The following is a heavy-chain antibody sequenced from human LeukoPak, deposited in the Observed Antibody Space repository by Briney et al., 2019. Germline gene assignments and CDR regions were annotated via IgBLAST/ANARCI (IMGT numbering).Heavy chain of an antibody. V-gene: IGHV3-64D*09. Sequence: GGSLRLACSASGFTFSAYAMYWVRQAPGKGLEYVSGISSNGGSSFYADSVKGRFTISRDNSKNTLYLQMSSLRAEDTAVYYCVKITSVTGGDCWGQGTRLTVSS. CDR2: ISSNGGSS. D-gene: IGHD1-1*01. J-gene: IGHJ4*02. CDR1: GFTFSAYA. CDR3: VKITSVTGGDC.